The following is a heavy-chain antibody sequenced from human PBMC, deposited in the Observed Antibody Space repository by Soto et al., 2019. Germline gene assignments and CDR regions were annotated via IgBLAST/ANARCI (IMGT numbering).Heavy chain of an antibody. CDR2: IIPILGIA. Sequence: QVQLVQSGAEVKKPGSSVKVSCKASGGTFSNYTISWVRQAPGQGLEWMGRIIPILGIANYAQKFQGRVTITADKSTSTAYMELSSLRSEDTAVYYCAASRGEVAGSLDYWGQGTLVTVSS. V-gene: IGHV1-69*02. CDR1: GGTFSNYT. D-gene: IGHD6-19*01. CDR3: AASRGEVAGSLDY. J-gene: IGHJ4*02.